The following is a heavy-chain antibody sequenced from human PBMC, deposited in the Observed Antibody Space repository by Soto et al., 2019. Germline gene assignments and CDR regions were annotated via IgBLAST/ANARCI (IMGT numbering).Heavy chain of an antibody. J-gene: IGHJ3*02. CDR2: INGDGTTT. V-gene: IGHV3-74*01. Sequence: EVQLVESGGGLIQPGESLRLSCAASGFPFGPFYMHWVRQAPGKGLEWVSHINGDGTTTVYADSVKGRFTISRDNAKNTLYLQMTSLRAEDTAVYYCARDRGYPDSFDIWGQGTMLTVSP. D-gene: IGHD2-2*01. CDR3: ARDRGYPDSFDI. CDR1: GFPFGPFY.